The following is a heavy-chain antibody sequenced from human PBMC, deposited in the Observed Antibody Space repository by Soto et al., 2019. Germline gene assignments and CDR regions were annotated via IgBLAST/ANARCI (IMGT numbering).Heavy chain of an antibody. D-gene: IGHD2-15*01. CDR2: IYSGGST. CDR3: ATDAYCIGGSCYSEADY. V-gene: IGHV3-66*01. CDR1: GFTVSSNY. Sequence: EVQLVESGGGLVQPGGSLRLSCAASGFTVSSNYMSWVRQAPGKGLEWVSVIYSGGSTYYADSVKGRFTISRDNSKNTLYLQMNSLRAEDTAVYYCATDAYCIGGSCYSEADYWGQGTLVTVSS. J-gene: IGHJ4*02.